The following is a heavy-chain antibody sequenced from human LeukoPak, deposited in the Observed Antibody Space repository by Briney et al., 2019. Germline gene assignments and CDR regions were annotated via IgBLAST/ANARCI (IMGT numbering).Heavy chain of an antibody. Sequence: KTSETLSLSCTVSGDSISSSAYYWAWIRQPPGKGLEWIGTIYYSGSTYYNPSLKSRVTISVDTSKNQFSLKLSSVTAADTAVYYCARTGTDYYYYYMDVWGKGTTVTVSS. D-gene: IGHD1-14*01. CDR2: IYYSGST. CDR3: ARTGTDYYYYYMDV. J-gene: IGHJ6*03. V-gene: IGHV4-39*07. CDR1: GDSISSSAYY.